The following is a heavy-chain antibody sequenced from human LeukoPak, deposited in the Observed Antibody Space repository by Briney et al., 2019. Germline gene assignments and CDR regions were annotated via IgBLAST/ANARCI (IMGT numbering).Heavy chain of an antibody. D-gene: IGHD2-15*01. CDR3: ARGCSGGNCMTDWYFDL. V-gene: IGHV3-21*01. Sequence: GGSLRLSCAPPGFTFSTYSMKSVPAAPGEGLGWGSSISSISSYIHYADSVRGRFTISRDNAKNSLYLQMSSLRAEDTAVYYCARGCSGGNCMTDWYFDLWGRGTLVTVSS. J-gene: IGHJ2*01. CDR2: ISSISSYI. CDR1: GFTFSTYS.